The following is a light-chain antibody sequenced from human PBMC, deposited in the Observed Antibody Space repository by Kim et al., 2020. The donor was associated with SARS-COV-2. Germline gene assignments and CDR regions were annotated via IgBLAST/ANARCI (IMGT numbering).Light chain of an antibody. CDR3: AAWDDSLRAFV. Sequence: ELTQPPSASGSPGQRVTISCSGSSSNIGSNRVSWYQQLPGTAPKLLICSNNQRPSGVPDRFPGSKSGTSASLAISGLRSEDEADYYCAAWDDSLRAFVFGTGTKVTVL. CDR1: SSNIGSNR. V-gene: IGLV1-47*02. CDR2: SNN. J-gene: IGLJ1*01.